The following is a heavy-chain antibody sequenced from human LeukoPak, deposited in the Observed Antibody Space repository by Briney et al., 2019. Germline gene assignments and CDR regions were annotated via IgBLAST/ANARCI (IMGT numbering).Heavy chain of an antibody. CDR1: GFSLSGYW. J-gene: IGHJ4*02. CDR2: NNGDGSTT. CDR3: ARVWQDYSGVDY. Sequence: GGSLRLSCVASGFSLSGYWMYWVRQAPGKGLMYISRNNGDGSTTNYADVVKGRFTMSRDNVKNTLYLQMNSLRVEDTAVYYCARVWQDYSGVDYWGQGTLVTVSS. D-gene: IGHD2-21*01. V-gene: IGHV3-74*01.